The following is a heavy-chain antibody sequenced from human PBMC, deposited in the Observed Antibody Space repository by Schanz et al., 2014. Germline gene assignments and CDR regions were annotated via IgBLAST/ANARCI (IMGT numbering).Heavy chain of an antibody. CDR1: GFNFSDYA. V-gene: IGHV3-64*04. J-gene: IGHJ5*02. CDR3: ARPALWFGDNCFDP. Sequence: VQLLESGGGLVQPGGSLRLSCAASGFNFSDYAMSWVRQAPGKGLEYVSAISHDGYSTYYADSVRGRITMSRDNSKNTVYLQMNSLRPGDTAVYYCARPALWFGDNCFDPWGQGTLVTVSS. CDR2: ISHDGYST. D-gene: IGHD3-10*01.